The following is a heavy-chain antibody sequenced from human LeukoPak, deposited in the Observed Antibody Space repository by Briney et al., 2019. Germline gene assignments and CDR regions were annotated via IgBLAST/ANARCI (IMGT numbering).Heavy chain of an antibody. J-gene: IGHJ4*02. D-gene: IGHD2-15*01. Sequence: GGSLRLSCAASGFTFSSHWMHWVRQAPGKGLVWVTGINTEGSSTNYAESVKGRFTISRDNAKNTLYLQINSLRAEDTAVYYCARDRYSHFDYWGQGTPVTVSS. CDR3: ARDRYSHFDY. CDR2: INTEGSST. CDR1: GFTFSSHW. V-gene: IGHV3-74*01.